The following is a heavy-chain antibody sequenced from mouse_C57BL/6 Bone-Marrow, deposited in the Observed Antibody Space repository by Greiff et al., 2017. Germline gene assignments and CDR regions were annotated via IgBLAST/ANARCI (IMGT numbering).Heavy chain of an antibody. CDR1: GYSITSGYY. CDR3: AREPLRQDWYFDV. CDR2: ICYDGSN. D-gene: IGHD2-4*01. V-gene: IGHV3-6*01. J-gene: IGHJ1*03. Sequence: VQLKESGPGLVKPSQSLSLTCSVTGYSITSGYYWNWIRQFPGNKLEWMGYICYDGSNNYNPSLKNRISITRDTSKNQFFLKLNSVTTEDTATYYCAREPLRQDWYFDVWGTGTTVTVSS.